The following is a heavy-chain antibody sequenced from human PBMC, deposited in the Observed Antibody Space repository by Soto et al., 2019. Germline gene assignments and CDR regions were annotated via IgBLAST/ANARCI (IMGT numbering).Heavy chain of an antibody. V-gene: IGHV1-24*01. CDR2: FDPEDGET. Sequence: QVQLVQSGAEVKKPGASVKVSCKVSGYTLTELSMHWVRQAPGKGLEWMGGFDPEDGETIYAQKFQGRVTMTEDTSTDTAYMELSRLRSEDTAVYYCATGDTAMVTESYYYYYGMDVWGQGTTVTVSS. CDR1: GYTLTELS. CDR3: ATGDTAMVTESYYYYYGMDV. D-gene: IGHD5-18*01. J-gene: IGHJ6*02.